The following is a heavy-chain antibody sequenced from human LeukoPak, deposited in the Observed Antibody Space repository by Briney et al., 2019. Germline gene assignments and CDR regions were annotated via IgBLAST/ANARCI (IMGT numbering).Heavy chain of an antibody. J-gene: IGHJ4*02. V-gene: IGHV3-30-3*01. CDR3: ARDPLRRGGYGYFDY. Sequence: PGRSLRLSCEASGFTFSTYAMHWVRQAPGKGLEWVAVISYDGSNKYYADSVKGRFTISRDNSKNTLYLQMNSLRAEDTAVYYCARDPLRRGGYGYFDYWAQETLVTVSS. CDR2: ISYDGSNK. CDR1: GFTFSTYA. D-gene: IGHD6-19*01.